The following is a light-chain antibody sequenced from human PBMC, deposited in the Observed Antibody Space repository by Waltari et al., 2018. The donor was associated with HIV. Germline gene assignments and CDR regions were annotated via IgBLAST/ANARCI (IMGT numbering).Light chain of an antibody. Sequence: DIQLTQSPSFLSASVGDRVTITCRASQDINRYLAWYQQEPGKAPNLLISAASTLLSGVPSRFSGSGSWTEFTLTISSLQPEDFATYYCQQLYRYPLTFGPGTTVDI. CDR3: QQLYRYPLT. CDR1: QDINRY. J-gene: IGKJ3*01. CDR2: AAS. V-gene: IGKV1-9*01.